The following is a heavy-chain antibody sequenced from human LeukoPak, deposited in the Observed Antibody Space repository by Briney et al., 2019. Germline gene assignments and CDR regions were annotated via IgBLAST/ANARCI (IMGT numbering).Heavy chain of an antibody. CDR3: ARDQRLDPDYYGSGSPPGHWFDP. CDR1: GYTFTSYG. V-gene: IGHV1-18*01. J-gene: IGHJ5*02. D-gene: IGHD3-10*01. CDR2: ISAYNGNT. Sequence: GASVKVSCKASGYTFTSYGISWVRQAPGQGLEWMGWISAYNGNTNYAQKLQGRVTMTTDTSTSTAYMELRSLRSDDTAVYYCARDQRLDPDYYGSGSPPGHWFDPWGQGTLVTVSS.